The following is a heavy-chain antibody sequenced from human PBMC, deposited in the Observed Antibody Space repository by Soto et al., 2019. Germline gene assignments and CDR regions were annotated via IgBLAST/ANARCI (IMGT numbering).Heavy chain of an antibody. CDR3: ALYDWFGELSDYYSYGMDV. Sequence: GESLKISCKGSGYSFPSYWIGWVRQMPGKGLEWMGIIYPGDSDTRYSPSFQGQVTISADKSISTAYLQWSSRKASDTAMYFCALYDWFGELSDYYSYGMDVWGQGSTVTVSS. CDR2: IYPGDSDT. D-gene: IGHD3-10*01. V-gene: IGHV5-51*01. J-gene: IGHJ6*02. CDR1: GYSFPSYW.